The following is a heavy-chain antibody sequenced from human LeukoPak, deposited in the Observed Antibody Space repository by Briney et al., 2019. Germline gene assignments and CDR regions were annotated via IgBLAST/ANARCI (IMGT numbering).Heavy chain of an antibody. D-gene: IGHD3-3*01. Sequence: GGSLRLSCAASGFTFSSYAMSWVRQVPGKGLEWVSAISGSGGSTYYADSVKGRLTISRDNSKNTLYLQMNSLRPEDTAVYYCAAPRLYYDFWSGYYWGQGTLVTVSS. J-gene: IGHJ4*02. CDR1: GFTFSSYA. V-gene: IGHV3-23*01. CDR2: ISGSGGST. CDR3: AAPRLYYDFWSGYY.